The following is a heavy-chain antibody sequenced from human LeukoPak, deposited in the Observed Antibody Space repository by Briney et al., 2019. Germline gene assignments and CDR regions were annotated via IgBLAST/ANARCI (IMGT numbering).Heavy chain of an antibody. CDR1: GFTFSSYE. D-gene: IGHD2-2*01. CDR2: ISSSGTTI. J-gene: IGHJ4*02. V-gene: IGHV3-48*03. CDR3: ARRYCSSTSCLIDY. Sequence: GGSLRLSCAASGFTFSSYEMNWVRQAPGKGLEWVSYISSSGTTIYYADSVKGRFTISRDNAKNSLHLQMNSLRAEDTAVYYCARRYCSSTSCLIDYWGQGTQVTVSS.